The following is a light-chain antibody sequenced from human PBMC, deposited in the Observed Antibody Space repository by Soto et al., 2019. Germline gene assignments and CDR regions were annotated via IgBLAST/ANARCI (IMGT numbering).Light chain of an antibody. CDR1: SSDVGDHNY. V-gene: IGLV2-8*01. Sequence: QSVLTQPPSASGSPGQSVTISCTGTSSDVGDHNYVSWYQQHPGKASKLMIYDVSERPSGVPDRFSASKSGNTASLTVSGLQAEDEADYYCSSSAGSNNLVFGTGTKVTVL. CDR3: SSSAGSNNLV. CDR2: DVS. J-gene: IGLJ1*01.